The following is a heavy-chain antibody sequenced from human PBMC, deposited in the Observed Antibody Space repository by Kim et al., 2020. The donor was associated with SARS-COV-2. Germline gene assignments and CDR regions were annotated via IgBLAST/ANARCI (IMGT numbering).Heavy chain of an antibody. Sequence: GGSLRLSCSASGFTFSSYAMHWVRQAPGKGLEYFSAISSNGGSTYYADSVKGRFTISRDNSKNTLYLQMSSLRAEDTAVYYCVKDAGLAIFGVVITSTATYGMDVWGQGTTVTVSS. J-gene: IGHJ6*02. CDR2: ISSNGGST. D-gene: IGHD3-3*01. CDR3: VKDAGLAIFGVVITSTATYGMDV. V-gene: IGHV3-64D*09. CDR1: GFTFSSYA.